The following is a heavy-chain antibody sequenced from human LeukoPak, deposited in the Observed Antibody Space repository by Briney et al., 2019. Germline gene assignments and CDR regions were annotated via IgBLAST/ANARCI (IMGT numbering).Heavy chain of an antibody. CDR2: INPSGGST. Sequence: ASVKVSCKASGYTFTSYYMHWGRQAPGQGLEWMGIINPSGGSTSYAQKFQGRVTMTRDTSTSTVYMELSSLRSEDTAVYYCARDRPITIFGVVTPGAFDIWGQGTMVTVSS. CDR1: GYTFTSYY. V-gene: IGHV1-46*01. CDR3: ARDRPITIFGVVTPGAFDI. D-gene: IGHD3-3*01. J-gene: IGHJ3*02.